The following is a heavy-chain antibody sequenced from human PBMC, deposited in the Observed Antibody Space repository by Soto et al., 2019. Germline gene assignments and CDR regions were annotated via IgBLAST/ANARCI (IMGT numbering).Heavy chain of an antibody. CDR1: GGSMSSEGYY. CDR3: AREPYPPKARNDF. CDR2: IYYSGLT. J-gene: IGHJ4*02. V-gene: IGHV4-31*03. Sequence: PSETLSLTCTVSGGSMSSEGYYWSWIRQHPGKGLEWIGYIYYSGLTDYNPSLKSRLTISVENSKNQFSLRLTSVTAADSAVYFCAREPYPPKARNDFWGPGTLVTVSS.